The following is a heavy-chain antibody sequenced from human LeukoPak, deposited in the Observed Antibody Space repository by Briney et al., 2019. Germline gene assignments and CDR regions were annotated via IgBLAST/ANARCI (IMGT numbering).Heavy chain of an antibody. CDR3: ARHPYSGSYPGDFDY. CDR1: GASIRSGSNY. J-gene: IGHJ4*02. D-gene: IGHD1-26*01. Sequence: SETLSLTCTVSGASIRSGSNYGGWIRQPPGKGLEWIGSIYYSGSTYYNPSLKSRVTISVDTSKNQFSLKLSSVTAADTAVYYCARHPYSGSYPGDFDYWGQGTLVTVSS. V-gene: IGHV4-39*01. CDR2: IYYSGST.